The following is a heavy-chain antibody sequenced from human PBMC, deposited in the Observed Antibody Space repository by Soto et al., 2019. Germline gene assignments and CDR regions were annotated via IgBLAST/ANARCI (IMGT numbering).Heavy chain of an antibody. J-gene: IGHJ6*02. Sequence: GTSVKVSCKVCGYSLTELSMHWVRQAPGKGLEWMGGFDPEDGETIYAQKFQGRVTMTEDTSTDTAYMELSSLRSEDTAVYYCATDRTKPYTSGWYGGCYYYGMDVWGQGTTVTVSS. D-gene: IGHD6-19*01. CDR1: GYSLTELS. CDR2: FDPEDGET. CDR3: ATDRTKPYTSGWYGGCYYYGMDV. V-gene: IGHV1-24*01.